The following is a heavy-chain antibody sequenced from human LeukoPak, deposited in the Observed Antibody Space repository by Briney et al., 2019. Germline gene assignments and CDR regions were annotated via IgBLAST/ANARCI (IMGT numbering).Heavy chain of an antibody. Sequence: ASVKVSCKASGYTFTGYYMHWVRQAPGQGLEWMGWINPNIGGTNYAQKFQGRVTMTRDTSISTAYMELSRLRSDDTAVYYCARGPDYYDILTGPGTYYYGMDVWGQGTTVTVSS. CDR3: ARGPDYYDILTGPGTYYYGMDV. CDR1: GYTFTGYY. D-gene: IGHD3-9*01. J-gene: IGHJ6*02. CDR2: INPNIGGT. V-gene: IGHV1-2*02.